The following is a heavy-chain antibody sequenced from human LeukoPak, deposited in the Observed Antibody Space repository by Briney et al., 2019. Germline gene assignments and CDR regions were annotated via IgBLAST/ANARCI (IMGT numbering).Heavy chain of an antibody. Sequence: SETLSLTCTVSGGSISSSSYYWGWIRQPPGKGLEWIGSIYYSGSTYYNPSLKSRVTISVDTSKDQFSLKLSSVTAADTAVYYCARRVRGYSYGVFDYWGQGTLVTVSS. CDR1: GGSISSSSYY. CDR3: ARRVRGYSYGVFDY. CDR2: IYYSGST. D-gene: IGHD5-18*01. V-gene: IGHV4-39*07. J-gene: IGHJ4*02.